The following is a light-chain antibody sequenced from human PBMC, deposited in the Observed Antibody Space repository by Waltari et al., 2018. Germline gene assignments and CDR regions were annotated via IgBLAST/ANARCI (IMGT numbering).Light chain of an antibody. V-gene: IGKV3-11*01. CDR2: DAS. J-gene: IGKJ5*01. Sequence: EVVLTQSPATLSLSPGERATLSCRASQSVSINLAWYQHKPGQAPRLLIYDASNRATGIPARFSGSGSGTDFTLTISSLEPEDFAVDYCQQRKYWPPITFGQGTRLEIK. CDR3: QQRKYWPPIT. CDR1: QSVSIN.